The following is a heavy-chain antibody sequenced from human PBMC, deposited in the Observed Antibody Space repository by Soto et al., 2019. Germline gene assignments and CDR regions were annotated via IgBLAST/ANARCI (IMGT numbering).Heavy chain of an antibody. CDR3: ARGSAAGTKSPFDY. V-gene: IGHV3-74*01. CDR2: ICIDGSNT. J-gene: IGHJ4*02. CDR1: GFTFSAYW. D-gene: IGHD6-13*01. Sequence: PGGSLRLSCAASGFTFSAYWMHWFRQAPGKGLEWVSRICIDGSNTNYADSVKGRFTISKDFAKNTVYLQMNTIRAEDPAAYYCARGSAAGTKSPFDYWVQGTLVTVS.